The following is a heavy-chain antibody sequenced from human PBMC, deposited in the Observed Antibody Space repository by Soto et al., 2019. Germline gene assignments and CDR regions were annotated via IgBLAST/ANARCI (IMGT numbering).Heavy chain of an antibody. CDR1: GFTFSAYT. V-gene: IGHV3-21*01. CDR3: ARVHIAARDY. CDR2: ISNISTYI. D-gene: IGHD6-6*01. Sequence: GGSLRLSCAVSGFTFSAYTMSWVRQPPGKGLEWVATISNISTYIKYADSVKGRFTISRDNARNSLYLQMDSLRVEDTAVYYCARVHIAARDYWGQGTLVTVSS. J-gene: IGHJ4*02.